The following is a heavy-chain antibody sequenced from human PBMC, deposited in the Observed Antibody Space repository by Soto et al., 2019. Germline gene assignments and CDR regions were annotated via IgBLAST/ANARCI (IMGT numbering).Heavy chain of an antibody. CDR2: ISSSGSTI. CDR3: ARVQAAAGTDGMDV. CDR1: GFTFSSYE. Sequence: HPGGSLRLSCAASGFTFSSYEMNWVRQAPGKGLEWVSYISSSGSTIYYADSVKGRFTISRDNAKNSLYLQMNSLRAEDTAVYYCARVQAAAGTDGMDVWGQGTTVTVSS. J-gene: IGHJ6*02. V-gene: IGHV3-48*03. D-gene: IGHD6-13*01.